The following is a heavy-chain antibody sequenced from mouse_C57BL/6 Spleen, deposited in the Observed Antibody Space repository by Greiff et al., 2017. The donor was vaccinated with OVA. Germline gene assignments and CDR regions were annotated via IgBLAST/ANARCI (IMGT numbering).Heavy chain of an antibody. J-gene: IGHJ2*01. Sequence: VQLQQSGAELARPGASVKLSCKASGYTFTSYGISWVKQRTGQGLEWIGEIYPRSGNTYYNEKFKGKATLPADESSSTAYRELRSLTSEDSAVYFCARKGYGSSYNYFDYWGQGTTLTVSS. CDR3: ARKGYGSSYNYFDY. CDR2: IYPRSGNT. V-gene: IGHV1-81*01. D-gene: IGHD1-1*01. CDR1: GYTFTSYG.